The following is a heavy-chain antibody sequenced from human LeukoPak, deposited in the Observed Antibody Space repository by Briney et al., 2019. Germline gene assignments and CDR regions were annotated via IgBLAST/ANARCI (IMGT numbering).Heavy chain of an antibody. CDR1: GFTFSSYW. V-gene: IGHV3-7*05. CDR3: TTGVMITFGGVIVFDY. D-gene: IGHD3-16*02. CDR2: IKQDGSEK. J-gene: IGHJ4*02. Sequence: GGSLRLSCAASGFTFSSYWMSWVRQAPGKGLEWVANIKQDGSEKYYVDSVKGRFTISRDNAKNSLYLQMNSLRAEDTAVYYCTTGVMITFGGVIVFDYWGQGTLVTVSS.